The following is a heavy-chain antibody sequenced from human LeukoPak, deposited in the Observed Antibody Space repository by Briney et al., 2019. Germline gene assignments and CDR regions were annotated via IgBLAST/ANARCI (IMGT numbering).Heavy chain of an antibody. Sequence: PGGSLRLSCAASGFTFSSYSMNWVRQAPGKGLEWVSSISSSSSYIYYADSVKGRFTISRDNAKNLLYLQMNSLRAEDTAVYYCARDLDYYDSSIGGFDYWGQGTLVTVSS. CDR3: ARDLDYYDSSIGGFDY. V-gene: IGHV3-21*01. CDR2: ISSSSSYI. CDR1: GFTFSSYS. D-gene: IGHD3-22*01. J-gene: IGHJ4*02.